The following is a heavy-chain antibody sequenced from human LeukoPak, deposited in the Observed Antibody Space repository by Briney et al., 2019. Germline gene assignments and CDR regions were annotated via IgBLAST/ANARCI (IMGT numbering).Heavy chain of an antibody. CDR1: GGTFSSYA. Sequence: SVKVSCKASGGTFSSYAISWVRQAPGQGLEWMGRIIPIFGTANYAQKFQGRVTITTDESTSTAYMELSSLRSEEAAVYYCARDLFGDSSGLDYWGQGTLVTVSS. V-gene: IGHV1-69*05. CDR2: IIPIFGTA. D-gene: IGHD3-22*01. CDR3: ARDLFGDSSGLDY. J-gene: IGHJ4*02.